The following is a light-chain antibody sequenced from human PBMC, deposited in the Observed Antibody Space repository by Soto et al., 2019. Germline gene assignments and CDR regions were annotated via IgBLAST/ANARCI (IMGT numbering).Light chain of an antibody. Sequence: KFMLTQPHSVSESPGKTVTISCTGSSGSIASNYVQWYQQRPGSAPTTVIYEDNKRPSGVPDRFSGSVDTSSNSASLIISGLKTEDEADYYCQSHDTTNVVFGRGTKVTVL. CDR1: SGSIASNY. J-gene: IGLJ3*02. CDR3: QSHDTTNVV. CDR2: EDN. V-gene: IGLV6-57*02.